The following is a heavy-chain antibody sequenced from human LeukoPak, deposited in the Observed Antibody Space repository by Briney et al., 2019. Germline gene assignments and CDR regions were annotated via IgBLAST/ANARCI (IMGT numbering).Heavy chain of an antibody. CDR3: ARDNGNKYYFDY. V-gene: IGHV3-11*05. D-gene: IGHD2-8*01. CDR1: EFTFSSYA. CDR2: ISSNSKYT. Sequence: GGSLRLSCAASEFTFSSYAMSWVRQASGKELEWISYISSNSKYTKYADSVKGRFTISRDNAKKSLYLQMDSLRAEDTAVYYCARDNGNKYYFDYWGQGTLVTVSS. J-gene: IGHJ4*02.